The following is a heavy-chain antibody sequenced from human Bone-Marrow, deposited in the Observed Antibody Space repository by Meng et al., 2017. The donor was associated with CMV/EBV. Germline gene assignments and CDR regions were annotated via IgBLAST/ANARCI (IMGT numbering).Heavy chain of an antibody. CDR1: GFTVSSNY. CDR3: ARDRVSHYYDSSGYYYFDSWFDP. V-gene: IGHV3-53*01. J-gene: IGHJ5*02. D-gene: IGHD3-22*01. Sequence: GESLKISCAASGFTVSSNYMSWVRQAPGKGLEWVSVIYSSGSTYYADSVKGRFTISRDNYKNTLYLQMNSLRAEDTAVYYCARDRVSHYYDSSGYYYFDSWFDPWGQGTLVTVSS. CDR2: IYSSGST.